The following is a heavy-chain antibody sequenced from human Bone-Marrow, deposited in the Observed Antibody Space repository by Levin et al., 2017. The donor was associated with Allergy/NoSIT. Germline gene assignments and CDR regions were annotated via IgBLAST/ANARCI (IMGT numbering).Heavy chain of an antibody. V-gene: IGHV3-30*04. Sequence: GGSLRLSCAASGFTFSSYAMHWVRQAPGKGLEWVAVISYDGSNKYYADSVKGRFTISRDNSKNTLYLQMNSLRAEDTAVYYCARGGYCSSTSCSYYNWFDPWGQGTLVTVSS. CDR1: GFTFSSYA. D-gene: IGHD2-2*01. CDR2: ISYDGSNK. J-gene: IGHJ5*02. CDR3: ARGGYCSSTSCSYYNWFDP.